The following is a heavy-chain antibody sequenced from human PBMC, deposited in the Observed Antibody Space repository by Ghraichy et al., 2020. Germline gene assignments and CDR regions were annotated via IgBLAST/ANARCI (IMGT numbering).Heavy chain of an antibody. CDR3: ARDYYDFWSGYFSYGMDV. CDR1: GFTFSSYW. CDR2: IKQDGSEK. D-gene: IGHD3-3*01. J-gene: IGHJ6*02. Sequence: GESLNISCAASGFTFSSYWMSWVRQAPGKGLEWVANIKQDGSEKYYVDSVKGRFTISRDNAKNSLYLQMNSLRAEDTAVYYCARDYYDFWSGYFSYGMDVWGQGTTVTVSS. V-gene: IGHV3-7*01.